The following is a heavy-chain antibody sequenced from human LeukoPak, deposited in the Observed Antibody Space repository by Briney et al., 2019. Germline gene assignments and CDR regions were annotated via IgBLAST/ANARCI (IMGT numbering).Heavy chain of an antibody. CDR1: GFTFSSYA. CDR3: AKSSYPLLWFGELYFDY. Sequence: GGSLRLSCAASGFTFSSYAMSWVRQAPGKGLEWVSAISGSGGSTYYADSVKGRFTIYRDNSKNTLYLQMNSLRAEDTAVYYCAKSSYPLLWFGELYFDYWGQGTLVTLSS. D-gene: IGHD3-10*01. J-gene: IGHJ4*02. V-gene: IGHV3-23*01. CDR2: ISGSGGST.